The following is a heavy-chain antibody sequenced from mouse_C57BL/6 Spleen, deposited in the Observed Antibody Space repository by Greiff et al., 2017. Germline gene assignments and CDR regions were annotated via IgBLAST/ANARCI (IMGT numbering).Heavy chain of an antibody. Sequence: VKLMESGAELARPGASVKMSCKASGYTFTSYTMHWVQQRPGQGLEWIGYINPSSGYTKYNQKFKDKATLTADKSSSTAYMQLSSLTSEDSAVYYCASIEGFAYWGQGTLVTVSA. J-gene: IGHJ3*01. CDR2: INPSSGYT. V-gene: IGHV1-4*01. CDR3: ASIEGFAY. CDR1: GYTFTSYT.